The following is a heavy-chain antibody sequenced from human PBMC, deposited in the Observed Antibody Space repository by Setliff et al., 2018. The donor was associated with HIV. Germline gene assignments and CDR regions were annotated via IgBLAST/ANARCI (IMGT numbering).Heavy chain of an antibody. V-gene: IGHV4-39*07. J-gene: IGHJ5*02. CDR2: IYYRGST. Sequence: SETLSLTCTVSGGSISSSSYYWGWIRQPPGKGLEWIGSIYYRGSTYYNPSLKSRVTISVDTSKNQFSLKLYSVTAADTAVYYCATSRVVILRFDPWGQGTLVTVSS. CDR1: GGSISSSSYY. D-gene: IGHD3-22*01. CDR3: ATSRVVILRFDP.